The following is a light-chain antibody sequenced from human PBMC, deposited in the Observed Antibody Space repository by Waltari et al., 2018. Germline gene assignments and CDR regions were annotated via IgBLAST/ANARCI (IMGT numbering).Light chain of an antibody. CDR2: DKN. J-gene: IGLJ2*01. Sequence: SSELTQDPAVSVAMGQTVRITCQGDRLRSYYARWYQHKPGQAPILVIYDKNNRPSGVTDRFSGSSSHNTGSLTITGAQAEDEASYYCHSRDASGVAGSFGGGTKLTVL. CDR1: RLRSYY. V-gene: IGLV3-19*01. CDR3: HSRDASGVAGS.